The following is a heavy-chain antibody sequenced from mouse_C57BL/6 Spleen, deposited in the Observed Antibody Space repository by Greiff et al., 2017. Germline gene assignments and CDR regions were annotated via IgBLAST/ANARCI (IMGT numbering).Heavy chain of an antibody. Sequence: EVPVVESGGGLVKPGGSLKLSCAASGFTFSDYGMHWVRQAPEKGLEWVAYISSVSSTIYYAATVKGRFTISRDNAKNTLFLQMTSLRSEDTAMDYCARGPWFAYWGQGTLVTVSA. CDR3: ARGPWFAY. V-gene: IGHV5-17*01. J-gene: IGHJ3*01. CDR1: GFTFSDYG. CDR2: ISSVSSTI.